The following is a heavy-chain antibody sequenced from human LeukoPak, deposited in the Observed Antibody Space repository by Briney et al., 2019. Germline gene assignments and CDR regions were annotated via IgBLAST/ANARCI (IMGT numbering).Heavy chain of an antibody. Sequence: PSGTLSLTCTVSGDSINSLDLWSWIRQPPGKGLEWIGEMYLSGTTHSNPSVKSRVTISIDKSKNQFFLNLSSVTAADTAVYYCAGLVGRYSSGLYYYYFDYWGQGTLVTVSS. J-gene: IGHJ4*02. D-gene: IGHD3-22*01. CDR2: MYLSGTT. CDR1: GDSINSLDL. CDR3: AGLVGRYSSGLYYYYFDY. V-gene: IGHV4-4*02.